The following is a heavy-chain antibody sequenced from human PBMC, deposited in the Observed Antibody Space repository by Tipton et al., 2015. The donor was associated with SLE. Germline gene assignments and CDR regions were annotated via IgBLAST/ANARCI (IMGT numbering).Heavy chain of an antibody. Sequence: TLSLTCTVSGGSISPYYWSWVRQPPGKGLEWIGYVYYSGSTMYNSSLRSRVTMAVDTSKNQFSLNLSSVTAADTAVYYCAREEGQWDAFDIWGHGTLVTVSS. J-gene: IGHJ3*02. CDR2: VYYSGST. CDR3: AREEGQWDAFDI. CDR1: GGSISPYY. D-gene: IGHD2-8*01. V-gene: IGHV4-59*01.